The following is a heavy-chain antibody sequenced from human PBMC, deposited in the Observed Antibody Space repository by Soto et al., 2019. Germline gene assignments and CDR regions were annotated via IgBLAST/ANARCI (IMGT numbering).Heavy chain of an antibody. D-gene: IGHD4-17*01. Sequence: EVQLLESGGGLVQPGGSLRLSCAASGFTFNKYAMTWVRQAPGKGPEWVESTGGGGGYIGYGDSVKGRFTIYRDNSMNSLFLQMSSLRSEDTAIYYCGKDPNGDYIGAYWFDPLGQGTLGTVSS. CDR3: GKDPNGDYIGAYWFDP. CDR2: TGGGGGYI. J-gene: IGHJ5*02. CDR1: GFTFNKYA. V-gene: IGHV3-23*01.